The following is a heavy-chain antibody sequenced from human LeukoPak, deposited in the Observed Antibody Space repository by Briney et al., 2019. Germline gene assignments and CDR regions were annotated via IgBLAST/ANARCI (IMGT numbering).Heavy chain of an antibody. V-gene: IGHV3-21*06. D-gene: IGHD2-21*01. CDR1: GFTFSSYT. J-gene: IGHJ5*02. CDR3: ARDGGGSILNWFDP. Sequence: PGGSLRLSCAASGFTFSSYTMNWVRQAPGKGLEWVSSISTSSIYIYYSDSVKGRFTISRDNARNSLYLQMNSLRAEDTAVYYCARDGGGSILNWFDPWGQGTLVTVSS. CDR2: ISTSSIYI.